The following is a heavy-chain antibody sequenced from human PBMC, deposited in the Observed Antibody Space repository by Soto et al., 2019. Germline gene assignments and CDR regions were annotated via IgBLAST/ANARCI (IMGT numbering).Heavy chain of an antibody. CDR2: VKDGGHT. D-gene: IGHD5-12*01. Sequence: QVQLQQWGAGLLKPSETLSLNCAVTGGSLSGYYWSWIRQPPGKGREWIGEVKDGGHTNYSPSLRGRVTRSSDTSNNQCALRLNSVTAADTGVYYCARGQEGVVATHWDQGSLVTVSS. CDR1: GGSLSGYY. V-gene: IGHV4-34*01. J-gene: IGHJ4*02. CDR3: ARGQEGVVATH.